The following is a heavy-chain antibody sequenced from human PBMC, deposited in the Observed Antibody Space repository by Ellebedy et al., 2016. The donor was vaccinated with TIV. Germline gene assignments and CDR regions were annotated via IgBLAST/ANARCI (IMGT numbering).Heavy chain of an antibody. J-gene: IGHJ4*02. D-gene: IGHD3-22*01. V-gene: IGHV3-23*01. CDR2: ITGSGSNT. Sequence: PGGSLRLSCAASEFTLSSYAMSWVRQAPGKGLEWVSSITGSGSNTYYADSVKGRFTISRDNSKNTLYVQMNSLRVEDTAVYHCAKHRRESSGYHFENWGQGILVTVSS. CDR3: AKHRRESSGYHFEN. CDR1: EFTLSSYA.